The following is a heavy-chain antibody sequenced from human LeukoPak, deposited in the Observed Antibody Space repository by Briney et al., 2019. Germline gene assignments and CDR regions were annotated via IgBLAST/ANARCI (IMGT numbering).Heavy chain of an antibody. V-gene: IGHV4-4*07. D-gene: IGHD3-10*01. CDR3: ARDSGTTGEVKFDP. J-gene: IGHJ5*02. Sequence: SETLSLTCTVSGGSIFTYHWSWIRQPAGKGLEWLGRIYTSGSTTCNPSFKSRVTMSVDTSKNQFSLNLRSVTAADTAVYYCARDSGTTGEVKFDPWGQGTLVTVSS. CDR2: IYTSGST. CDR1: GGSIFTYH.